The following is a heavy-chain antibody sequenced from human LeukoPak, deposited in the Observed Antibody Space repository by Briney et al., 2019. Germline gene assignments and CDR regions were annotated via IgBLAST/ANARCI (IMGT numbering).Heavy chain of an antibody. D-gene: IGHD6-13*01. CDR1: GASVSSSGYY. Sequence: SETLSLTCTVSGASVSSSGYYWSWIRQPPGKGLEWIGYIYHSGSTNYNPSLKSRVTISVDTSKNQFSLKLTSMTAADTAVYYCGRETIAATGTSVFFDYWGQGTLVTVSS. CDR2: IYHSGST. J-gene: IGHJ4*02. V-gene: IGHV4-61*08. CDR3: GRETIAATGTSVFFDY.